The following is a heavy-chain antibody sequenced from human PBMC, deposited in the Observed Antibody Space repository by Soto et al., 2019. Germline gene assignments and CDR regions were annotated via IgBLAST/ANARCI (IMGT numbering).Heavy chain of an antibody. Sequence: GGSLRLSCTASGFPFSRHSMNWVRQAPGKGLEWVSYVTGSSSTIHYADSVKGRFTISRDNAKDSLYLQMNSLRDEDTAIYYCARDYNLAFDYWGQGTLVTVSS. J-gene: IGHJ4*02. CDR3: ARDYNLAFDY. D-gene: IGHD1-1*01. V-gene: IGHV3-48*02. CDR1: GFPFSRHS. CDR2: VTGSSSTI.